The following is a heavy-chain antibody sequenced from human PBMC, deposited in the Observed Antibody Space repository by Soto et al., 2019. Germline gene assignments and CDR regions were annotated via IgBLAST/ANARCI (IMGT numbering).Heavy chain of an antibody. V-gene: IGHV4-30-4*01. CDR1: GGSITSGDYY. J-gene: IGHJ6*02. CDR3: ARAPHEVPAGGYGMDV. D-gene: IGHD2-2*01. Sequence: QVQLQESGPGLVTPSQTLSLTCTVSGGSITSGDYYWTWIRQTPGKGLEWIGYSYSSGSTRYNPSLESRVTISVDTAKNQFSLKLSSVTAADTAMYYCARAPHEVPAGGYGMDVWGQGTTVIVSS. CDR2: SYSSGST.